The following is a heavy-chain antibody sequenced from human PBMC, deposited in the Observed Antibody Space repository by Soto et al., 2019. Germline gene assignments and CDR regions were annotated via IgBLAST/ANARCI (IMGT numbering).Heavy chain of an antibody. CDR3: ARLVQLLQGRWFDP. CDR1: GGSISSGDYY. V-gene: IGHV4-30-4*01. J-gene: IGHJ5*02. CDR2: IYYSGGA. Sequence: QVQLQESGPGLVKPSQTLSLTCTVSGGSISSGDYYWSWIRQPPGKGLEWIGYIYYSGGAYYHPSLKSRVTISVDTSKNQFSLKLSSVTAADTAVYYCARLVQLLQGRWFDPWGQGTLVTVSS. D-gene: IGHD2-15*01.